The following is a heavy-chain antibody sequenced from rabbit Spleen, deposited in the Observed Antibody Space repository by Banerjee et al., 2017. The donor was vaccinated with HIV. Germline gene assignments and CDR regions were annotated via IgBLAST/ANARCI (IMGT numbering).Heavy chain of an antibody. V-gene: IGHV1S40*01. CDR2: IDSSSSDFT. J-gene: IGHJ6*01. D-gene: IGHD8-1*01. CDR3: ARDTGTSFSSYGMDL. Sequence: QELVESGGGLVQAGESLKLSCTASGIAFSNYSMIWVRQAPGKGVEWIACIDSSSSDFTYVASWAKGRFTISKTSSTTVTLQMTSLTAADTATYFCARDTGTSFSSYGMDLWGPGTLVTVS. CDR1: GIAFSNYS.